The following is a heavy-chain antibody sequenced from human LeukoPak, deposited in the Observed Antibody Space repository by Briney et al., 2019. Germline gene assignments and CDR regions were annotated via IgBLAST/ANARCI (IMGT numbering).Heavy chain of an antibody. CDR2: IYYSGST. CDR3: AREHPDCSAASCLAP. CDR1: GGSISSSSYY. V-gene: IGHV4-39*07. Sequence: SETQSLTCTVSGGSISSSSYYWGWIRQPPGKGLEWIGSIYYSGSTYYNPSLKSRVTMSVDTSKNQFSLKLSSVTAADTAVYFCAREHPDCSAASCLAPWGQGTLVTVSS. D-gene: IGHD2-15*01. J-gene: IGHJ5*02.